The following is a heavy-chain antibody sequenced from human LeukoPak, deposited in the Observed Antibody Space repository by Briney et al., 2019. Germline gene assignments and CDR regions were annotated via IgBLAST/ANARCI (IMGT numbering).Heavy chain of an antibody. Sequence: GGSLRLSCAASGFTFSSHWMTWVRQAPGKGPEWVASINKDGSEQYYVDSVKGRSTISRDNAKNSLSLQVSSLRAEDTAVYYCTRGGATSSWYWFFWGQGTLVTVSS. V-gene: IGHV3-7*01. D-gene: IGHD6-13*01. CDR2: INKDGSEQ. J-gene: IGHJ4*02. CDR3: TRGGATSSWYWFF. CDR1: GFTFSSHW.